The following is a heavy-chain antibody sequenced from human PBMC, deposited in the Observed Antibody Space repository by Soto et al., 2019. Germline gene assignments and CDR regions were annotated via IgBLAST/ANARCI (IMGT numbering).Heavy chain of an antibody. Sequence: SETLSLTCTVSGGSISSSNWWRWVRQPPGKGLEWSGEIYHRGSTSYNPSRKSRVTIAVDKSKNQFSLKLSSVTAADTAVYYWARVVRSSSPQYNWFDPWGQGTLVTVSS. CDR2: IYHRGST. CDR1: GGSISSSNW. CDR3: ARVVRSSSPQYNWFDP. J-gene: IGHJ5*02. V-gene: IGHV4-4*02. D-gene: IGHD6-6*01.